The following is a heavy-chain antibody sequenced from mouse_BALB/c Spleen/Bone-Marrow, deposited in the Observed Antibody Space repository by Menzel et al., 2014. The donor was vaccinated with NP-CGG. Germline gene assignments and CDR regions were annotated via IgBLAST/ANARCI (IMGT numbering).Heavy chain of an antibody. D-gene: IGHD2-3*01. Sequence: EVQLQQSGPELMKPGASVKISCKASGYLFTSYNMHWVKQSHGESLEWIGFFDPFNGGTSYNQKFKGKATLTIDKSSSTTYIHLSRLPSEDSAVYCCPWPYDGYHYAMNSWGQGTSVTVSS. CDR1: GYLFTSYN. V-gene: IGHV1S135*01. CDR2: FDPFNGGT. CDR3: PWPYDGYHYAMNS. J-gene: IGHJ4*01.